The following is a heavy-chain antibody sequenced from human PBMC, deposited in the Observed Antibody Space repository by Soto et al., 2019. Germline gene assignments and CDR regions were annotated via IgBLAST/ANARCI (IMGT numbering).Heavy chain of an antibody. Sequence: GGSLRLSCAASGFTFSSYAMSWVRQAPGKGLEWVSAISGSGGSTYYADSVKGRFTISRDNSKNTLYLQMNSLRAEDTAVYYCAKDSYSGYDFSWFDPWGQGTLVTVSS. V-gene: IGHV3-23*01. CDR1: GFTFSSYA. D-gene: IGHD5-12*01. CDR2: ISGSGGST. J-gene: IGHJ5*02. CDR3: AKDSYSGYDFSWFDP.